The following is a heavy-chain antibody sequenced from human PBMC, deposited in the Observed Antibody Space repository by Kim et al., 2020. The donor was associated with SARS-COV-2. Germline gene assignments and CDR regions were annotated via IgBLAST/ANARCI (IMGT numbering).Heavy chain of an antibody. CDR3: VTELSGAFHI. D-gene: IGHD3-3*01. J-gene: IGHJ3*02. CDR2: LKNKADGGTS. V-gene: IGHV3-15*01. Sequence: GGSLRLSCAASEFTFTTVWMNWVCQAPGKGLEWVGLLKNKADGGTSDYAAPVKGRFSISWDDSKSTLYLQMNSLKLEDTAVYYCVTELSGAFHIWGQGT. CDR1: EFTFTTVW.